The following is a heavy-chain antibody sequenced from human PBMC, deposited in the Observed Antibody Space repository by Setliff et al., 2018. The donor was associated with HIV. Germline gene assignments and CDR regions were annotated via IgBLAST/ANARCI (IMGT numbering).Heavy chain of an antibody. Sequence: GASVKVSCKTSGYIFIRYYIFWVRQAPGQGLEWMGNINPHTGVTKYAEKFQGRVTMTRDTSITTVYMEVSRLTFDDTAFYYCAKVGDYSGFGEFAALDSWGQGTLVTVSS. CDR1: GYIFIRYY. V-gene: IGHV1-2*02. CDR2: INPHTGVT. D-gene: IGHD3-10*01. CDR3: AKVGDYSGFGEFAALDS. J-gene: IGHJ4*02.